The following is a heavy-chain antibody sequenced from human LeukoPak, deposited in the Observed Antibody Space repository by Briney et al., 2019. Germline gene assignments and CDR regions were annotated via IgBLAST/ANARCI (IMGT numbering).Heavy chain of an antibody. CDR2: IRYDGSNK. J-gene: IGHJ4*02. D-gene: IGHD3-16*01. Sequence: GGSLRPSCAASGFTFSSYGMHWVRQAPGKGLEWVAFIRYDGSNKYYADSVKGRFTISRDNSKNTLYLQMNSLRAEDTAVYYCAKDVGDRFDYWGQGTLVTVSS. CDR3: AKDVGDRFDY. V-gene: IGHV3-30*02. CDR1: GFTFSSYG.